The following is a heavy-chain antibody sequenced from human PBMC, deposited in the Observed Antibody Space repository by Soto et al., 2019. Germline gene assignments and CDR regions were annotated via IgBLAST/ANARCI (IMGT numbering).Heavy chain of an antibody. CDR1: GGSVSSGSYY. D-gene: IGHD3-22*01. J-gene: IGHJ3*02. Sequence: PSETLSLTCTVSGGSVSSGSYYWSWIRQPPGKGLEWIGYIYYSGSTNYNPSLKSRVTISVDTSKNQFSLKLSSVTAADTAVYYCARELLTYDSSGYLLDAFDIWGQGTMVTVS. V-gene: IGHV4-61*01. CDR2: IYYSGST. CDR3: ARELLTYDSSGYLLDAFDI.